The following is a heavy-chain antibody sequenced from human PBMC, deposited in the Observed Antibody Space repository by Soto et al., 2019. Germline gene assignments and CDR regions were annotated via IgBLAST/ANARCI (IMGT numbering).Heavy chain of an antibody. D-gene: IGHD3-3*01. CDR3: ARAPRPNNYDFWSGSSCYYYYGMDV. V-gene: IGHV1-3*01. CDR1: GYTFTSYA. Sequence: SSVKVSCKASGYTFTSYAMHWVRQAPGQRLEWMGWINAGNGHTKYSQKFQGRVTITRDTSASTAYMELSSLRSEDTAVYYCARAPRPNNYDFWSGSSCYYYYGMDVWGQGTTVTVSS. CDR2: INAGNGHT. J-gene: IGHJ6*02.